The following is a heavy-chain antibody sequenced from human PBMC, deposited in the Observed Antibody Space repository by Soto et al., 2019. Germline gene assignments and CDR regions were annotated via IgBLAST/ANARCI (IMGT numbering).Heavy chain of an antibody. D-gene: IGHD6-13*01. CDR1: GGSTSSYY. Sequence: SETLSLACTFSGGSTSSYYWIWILQPAGKGLEWIGRIYTSGSTNYNPSLKSRVTMSVDTSKNQFSLKLSSVTAADTAVYYCARGTYSSSWTYDYWGQGTLVTVSS. V-gene: IGHV4-4*07. CDR3: ARGTYSSSWTYDY. CDR2: IYTSGST. J-gene: IGHJ4*02.